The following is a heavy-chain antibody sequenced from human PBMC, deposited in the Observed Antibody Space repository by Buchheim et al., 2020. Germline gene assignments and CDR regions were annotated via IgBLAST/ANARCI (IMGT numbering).Heavy chain of an antibody. D-gene: IGHD6-19*01. CDR2: IGSSGSHI. Sequence: EVQLVESGGGLVKPGGSLRLSCAASGFTFSSYNMNWVRQAPGKGLEWVSSIGSSGSHIYYADSVKGRFTISRENAKNSLYLQVNSLRDEDTAVYYCATREVAGTRYFDYWGQGTL. V-gene: IGHV3-21*01. CDR1: GFTFSSYN. J-gene: IGHJ4*02. CDR3: ATREVAGTRYFDY.